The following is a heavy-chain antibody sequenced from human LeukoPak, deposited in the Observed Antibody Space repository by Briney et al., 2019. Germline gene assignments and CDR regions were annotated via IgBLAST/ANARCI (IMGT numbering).Heavy chain of an antibody. CDR3: ARSPCSGGDCYIYYYYYYYMDV. D-gene: IGHD2-15*01. CDR2: IYTSGIT. V-gene: IGHV4-4*07. Sequence: SETLSLTCTVSGCSISSYYWSWIRQPAGKGLEWIGRIYTSGITNYNPSLKSRVTMSVDTSKNQFSLRLSSVTAADTAVYYCARSPCSGGDCYIYYYYYYYMDVWGKGTTVTVSS. J-gene: IGHJ6*03. CDR1: GCSISSYY.